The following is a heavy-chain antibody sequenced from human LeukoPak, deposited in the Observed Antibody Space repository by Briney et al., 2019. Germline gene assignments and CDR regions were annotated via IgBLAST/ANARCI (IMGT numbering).Heavy chain of an antibody. CDR1: GDSIRSYY. D-gene: IGHD3-16*01. CDR2: IHYSGST. CDR3: ARLGALHDAFDV. V-gene: IGHV4-59*12. J-gene: IGHJ3*01. Sequence: SETLSLTCTVSGDSIRSYYWSWIRQPPGKGLEWIGNIHYSGSTKYSSSLKSRVTIPVDTSNNQFSLRVTSLTAADTAVYYCARLGALHDAFDVWGQGTLVTVSS.